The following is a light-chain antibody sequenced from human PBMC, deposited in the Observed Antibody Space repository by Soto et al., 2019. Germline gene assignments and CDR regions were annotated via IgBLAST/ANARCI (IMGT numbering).Light chain of an antibody. CDR3: SSYTSTSTLVI. CDR1: SSDVGGYNY. J-gene: IGLJ2*01. CDR2: DVS. Sequence: QSALTQPASVSGSPGQSITISCTGTSSDVGGYNYVAWYQHHPGKAPKVMIYDVSNRPSGVSNRFSGSKYGNTASLTISGVQAEDEADYYCSSYTSTSTLVIFGGGTKLTVL. V-gene: IGLV2-14*03.